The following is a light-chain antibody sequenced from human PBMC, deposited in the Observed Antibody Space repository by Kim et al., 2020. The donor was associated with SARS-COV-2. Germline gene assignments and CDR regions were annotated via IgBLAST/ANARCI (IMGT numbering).Light chain of an antibody. V-gene: IGLV2-11*01. Sequence: PGQSVTISCTGTSSDVGGYNSVSWYQQHPGKAPKLMIYDVSKRPSGVPDRFSGSKSGNTASLTISGLQAEDEADYYCCSYAGTYTVFGGGTQLTVL. CDR3: CSYAGTYTV. CDR1: SSDVGGYNS. J-gene: IGLJ2*01. CDR2: DVS.